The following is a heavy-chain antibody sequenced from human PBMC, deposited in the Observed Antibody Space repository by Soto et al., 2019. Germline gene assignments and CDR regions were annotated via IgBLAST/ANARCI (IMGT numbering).Heavy chain of an antibody. CDR1: GGSISSYY. V-gene: IGHV4-59*01. CDR2: IYYSGST. CDR3: ARWYGGSLDY. J-gene: IGHJ4*02. Sequence: QVQLQESGPGLVKPSETLSLTCTVSGGSISSYYWSWIRQPPGKGLEWIGYIYYSGSTNYNPSRMIRVTISVYTSKNPFSLKLSSVTAADTAVYYCARWYGGSLDYWGQGSLVTVSS. D-gene: IGHD4-17*01.